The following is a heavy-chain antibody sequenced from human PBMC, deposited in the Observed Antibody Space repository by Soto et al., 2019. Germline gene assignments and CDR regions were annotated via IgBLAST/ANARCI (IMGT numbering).Heavy chain of an antibody. D-gene: IGHD3-3*01. V-gene: IGHV5-51*01. J-gene: IGHJ6*02. CDR3: PSPIFFRVINGLDV. CDR2: LSPGASDT. CDR1: GSSITSYW. Sequence: PGESLKISCKAYGSSITSYWIGWVRQMHGEGLEWMGILSPGASDTRYSPSFQGQVTISADKSFSTPYLQWSRLKASDTAMYYCPSPIFFRVINGLDVWRQRTTVSVSS.